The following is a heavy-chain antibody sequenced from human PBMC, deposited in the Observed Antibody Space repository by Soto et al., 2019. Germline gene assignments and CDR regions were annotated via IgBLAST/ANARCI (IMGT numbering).Heavy chain of an antibody. CDR3: ARVNDFTYYYYGMDV. CDR1: GGTFSSYA. V-gene: IGHV1-69*06. D-gene: IGHD3-3*01. Sequence: SVKVSCKASGGTFSSYAISWVRQAPGQGLEWMGGIIPIFGTANYAQKFQGRVTITADKSTSTACMELSSLRSEDTAVYYCARVNDFTYYYYGMDVWGQGTTVTVS. CDR2: IIPIFGTA. J-gene: IGHJ6*02.